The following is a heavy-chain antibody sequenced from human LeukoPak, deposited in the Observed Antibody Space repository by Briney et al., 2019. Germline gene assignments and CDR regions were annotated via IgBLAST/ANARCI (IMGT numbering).Heavy chain of an antibody. D-gene: IGHD1-26*01. CDR2: IYYSGNT. V-gene: IGHV4-59*08. CDR3: ARHRGSGNWGPSAFDI. J-gene: IGHJ3*02. CDR1: GGSISGYY. Sequence: SETLSLTCTVSGGSISGYYWSWIRQPPGKGLEWIGNIYYSGNTNYNPSLKSRVTISVDTSKNQLPLKLSSVTAADTAVYYCARHRGSGNWGPSAFDIWGQGTVVTVSS.